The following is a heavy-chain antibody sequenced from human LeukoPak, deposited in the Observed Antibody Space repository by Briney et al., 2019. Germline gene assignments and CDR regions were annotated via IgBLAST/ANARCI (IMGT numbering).Heavy chain of an antibody. D-gene: IGHD1-1*01. CDR3: ARGRNWNEPIDY. J-gene: IGHJ4*02. CDR1: GGSISSYY. V-gene: IGHV4-59*01. Sequence: SETLSLTCTVFGGSISSYYWSWIRQPPGKGLEWIEYIYHSGSTKYNASLKSRVTISVDTSKNQLSLKLTSVTAADTAVYYCARGRNWNEPIDYWGQGILVTVSS. CDR2: IYHSGST.